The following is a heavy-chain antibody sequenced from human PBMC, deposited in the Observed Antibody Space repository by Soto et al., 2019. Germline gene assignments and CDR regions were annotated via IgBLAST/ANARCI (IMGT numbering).Heavy chain of an antibody. CDR2: IYYSGST. V-gene: IGHV4-39*01. CDR1: GGSIRNSNYY. D-gene: IGHD3-22*01. Sequence: QLQLQESGPGLVTPSETLSLTCTVSGGSIRNSNYYWGWIRQPPGKGLEWIGSIYYSGSTYYNPSLKSRVTISVDTSKNQFSLNLISVTAADTAVYYCARQRRYYDSVGYPDSWGQGTLVTVSS. CDR3: ARQRRYYDSVGYPDS. J-gene: IGHJ4*02.